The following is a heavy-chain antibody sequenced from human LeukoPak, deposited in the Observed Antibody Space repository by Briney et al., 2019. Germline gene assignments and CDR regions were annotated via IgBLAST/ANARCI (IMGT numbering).Heavy chain of an antibody. Sequence: PGRSLRLSCAASGFTFSSYGMHWVRQAPGKGLEWVAVISYDGSNKYYADSVKGRFTISRDNSKNTLYLQMNSLRAEDTAVYYCAKEGGGQWLVLSEEYFQHWGQGTLVTVSS. CDR1: GFTFSSYG. CDR3: AKEGGGQWLVLSEEYFQH. D-gene: IGHD6-19*01. V-gene: IGHV3-30*18. CDR2: ISYDGSNK. J-gene: IGHJ1*01.